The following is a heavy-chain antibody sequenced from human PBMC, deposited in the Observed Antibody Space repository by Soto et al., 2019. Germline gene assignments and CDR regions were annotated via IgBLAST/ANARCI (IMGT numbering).Heavy chain of an antibody. CDR3: AHRGLEAPGIKDYFDY. D-gene: IGHD6-13*01. CDR2: IYWDNEK. Sequence: QITLKESGTTLVKPTQTLTLTCTFSGFSLSTSGVGVAWIRQPPGKGLEAFALIYWDNEKRYSPSLKSRLTITKDTSKNQVVLTMTNMDPVDTATYYCAHRGLEAPGIKDYFDYWGQGTLVTVSS. V-gene: IGHV2-5*02. CDR1: GFSLSTSGVG. J-gene: IGHJ4*02.